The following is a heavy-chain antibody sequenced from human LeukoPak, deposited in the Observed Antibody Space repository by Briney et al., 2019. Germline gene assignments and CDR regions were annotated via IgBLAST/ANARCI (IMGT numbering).Heavy chain of an antibody. Sequence: PGGSLRLSCAASGFTVSSNYMSWVRQAPGKGLEWVSVIYSGGSTYYADSVKGRITISRDNSKNTLYLQMNSLRAEDTAVYYCAREISSGYSYDYWGQGTLVTVSS. J-gene: IGHJ4*02. CDR1: GFTVSSNY. D-gene: IGHD3-22*01. CDR3: AREISSGYSYDY. V-gene: IGHV3-66*01. CDR2: IYSGGST.